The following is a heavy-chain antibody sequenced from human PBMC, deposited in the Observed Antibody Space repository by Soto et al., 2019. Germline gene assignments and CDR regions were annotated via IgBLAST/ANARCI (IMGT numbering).Heavy chain of an antibody. CDR2: INAGNGNT. V-gene: IGHV1-3*01. Sequence: ASVKVSCKASGYTFTSYAMHWVRQAPGQRLEWMGWINAGNGNTKYSQKFQGRVTITRDTSASKAYMELSSLRSEDTAVYYCARDGVAGTPRLYYYGMDVWGQGTTVTVSS. D-gene: IGHD6-19*01. CDR3: ARDGVAGTPRLYYYGMDV. J-gene: IGHJ6*02. CDR1: GYTFTSYA.